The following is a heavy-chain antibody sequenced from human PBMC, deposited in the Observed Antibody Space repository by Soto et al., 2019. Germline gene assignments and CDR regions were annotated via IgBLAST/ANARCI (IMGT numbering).Heavy chain of an antibody. CDR1: GGTFSSYT. J-gene: IGHJ4*02. Sequence: QVQLVQSGAEVKKPGSSVKVSCKASGGTFSSYTISWVRQAPGQGLEWMGRIIPILGIANYAQKFQGRVTITADKSTSTAYMELCSLRSEDTDVYYVARHYYGSGSYFDYWGQGTLVTVSS. CDR2: IIPILGIA. D-gene: IGHD3-10*01. V-gene: IGHV1-69*02. CDR3: ARHYYGSGSYFDY.